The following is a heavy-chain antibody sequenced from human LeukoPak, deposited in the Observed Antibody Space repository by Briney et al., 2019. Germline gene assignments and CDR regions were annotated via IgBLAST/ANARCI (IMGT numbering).Heavy chain of an antibody. Sequence: GASVKVSCKASGYTFTSFGFSWVRQAPGQGPEWMGWVSTYNGLTNYTQKFQGRVTMTTDTFTNTAYMELRSLTSDDTAVYYCAREPYYYDSSGYYPQPIDYWGQGTLVTVSS. CDR1: GYTFTSFG. D-gene: IGHD3-22*01. CDR2: VSTYNGLT. CDR3: AREPYYYDSSGYYPQPIDY. V-gene: IGHV1-18*01. J-gene: IGHJ4*02.